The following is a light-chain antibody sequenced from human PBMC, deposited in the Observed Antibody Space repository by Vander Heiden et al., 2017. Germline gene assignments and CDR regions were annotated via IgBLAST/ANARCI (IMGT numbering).Light chain of an antibody. CDR1: NNGSKS. Sequence: SYVPTHPPSVSVAPGQTARCTCGGNNNGSKSVHWYQQKPGQAPVLVVYDDSDRPSGIPERFSGSNSGNTATLTISRVEAGDEADDYCQVWDSSSDRGVFGGGTKLTVL. V-gene: IGLV3-21*02. CDR3: QVWDSSSDRGV. CDR2: DDS. J-gene: IGLJ3*02.